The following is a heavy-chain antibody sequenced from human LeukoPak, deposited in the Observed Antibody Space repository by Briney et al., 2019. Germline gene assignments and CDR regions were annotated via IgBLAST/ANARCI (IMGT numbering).Heavy chain of an antibody. V-gene: IGHV3-53*01. D-gene: IGHD5-18*01. Sequence: GGSLRLSCAASGLIVSNNYMNWVRQAPGKGLEWVSALYIGGNTYYTDSVRGRFTISRDNSKNTLYLQMNSLRAEDTAIYYCTTTAGYNYGQYWGQGTLVTVSS. CDR1: GLIVSNNY. CDR3: TTTAGYNYGQY. J-gene: IGHJ4*02. CDR2: LYIGGNT.